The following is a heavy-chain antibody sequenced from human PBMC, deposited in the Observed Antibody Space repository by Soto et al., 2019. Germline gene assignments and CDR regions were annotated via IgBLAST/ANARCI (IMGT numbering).Heavy chain of an antibody. Sequence: GGSLRLSCTASGSTFTKYWMNWVRQAPGKGLEWLTNIKEDGSEKFYVDSVKGRFTISRDNAQNSVYLQMNSLRAEDTAVYYCARDEGGVGYYTGPYYYGMDVWGQGTTVTVSS. CDR3: ARDEGGVGYYTGPYYYGMDV. J-gene: IGHJ6*02. D-gene: IGHD3-3*01. CDR2: IKEDGSEK. V-gene: IGHV3-7*03. CDR1: GSTFTKYW.